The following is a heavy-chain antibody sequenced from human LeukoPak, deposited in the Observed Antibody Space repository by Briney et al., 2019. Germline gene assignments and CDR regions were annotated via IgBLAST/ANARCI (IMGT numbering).Heavy chain of an antibody. J-gene: IGHJ4*02. D-gene: IGHD6-13*01. CDR3: ARGGVGISASYYFDY. CDR2: ISGSRSTI. V-gene: IGHV3-11*01. CDR1: GFTFSDYY. Sequence: GGSLRLSCAASGFTFSDYYMSWIRQAPGKGLEWLSYISGSRSTIYYADSVKGRFTISRDNAKNSLYLQMNSLRAEDTAVYYCARGGVGISASYYFDYWGQGTLVTVSS.